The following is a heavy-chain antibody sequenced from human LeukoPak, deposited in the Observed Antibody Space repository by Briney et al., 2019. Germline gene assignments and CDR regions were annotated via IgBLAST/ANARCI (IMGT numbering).Heavy chain of an antibody. D-gene: IGHD3-22*01. V-gene: IGHV3-30-3*01. J-gene: IGHJ4*02. CDR2: ISYDGNNK. CDR1: GFTFSSYA. CDR3: ARTTMIVVVRFDY. Sequence: PGGSLRLSCAASGFTFSSYAMHWVRQAPGKGLEWVAVISYDGNNKYYADSVKGRFTISRDNSKNTLYLQMNSLRAEDTAVYYCARTTMIVVVRFDYWGQGTLVTVSS.